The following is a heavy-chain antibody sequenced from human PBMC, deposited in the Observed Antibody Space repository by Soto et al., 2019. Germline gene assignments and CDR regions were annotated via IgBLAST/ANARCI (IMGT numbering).Heavy chain of an antibody. CDR2: IFPRDFDV. V-gene: IGHV5-51*01. D-gene: IGHD4-4*01. J-gene: IGHJ5*01. CDR1: GYTFTNYW. Sequence: GESLKISCQTSGYTFTNYWIGWLRQMPGGGLEWLGLIFPRDFDVRYSPSFEGQVTISADRSTATAFLQWRSREASDSALYFCARLVSLLQPIDSWGQGTPVTVSS. CDR3: ARLVSLLQPIDS.